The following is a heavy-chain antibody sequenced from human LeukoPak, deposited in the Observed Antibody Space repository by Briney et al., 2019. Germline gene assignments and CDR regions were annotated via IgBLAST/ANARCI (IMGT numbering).Heavy chain of an antibody. CDR1: GFTFSSYS. D-gene: IGHD3-10*01. Sequence: PGRSLRLSCAASGFTFSSYSMNWVRQAPGKGLEWVSSISIGSSYIYYADSVKGRFTISRDNAKNSLYLQMNSLRAEDTAVYYCARDYYGSGSPFDYWGQGTLVTVSS. CDR2: ISIGSSYI. V-gene: IGHV3-21*01. J-gene: IGHJ4*02. CDR3: ARDYYGSGSPFDY.